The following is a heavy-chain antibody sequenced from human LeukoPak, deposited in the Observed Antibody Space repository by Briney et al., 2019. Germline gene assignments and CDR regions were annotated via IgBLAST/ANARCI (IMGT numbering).Heavy chain of an antibody. V-gene: IGHV1-18*01. D-gene: IGHD3-22*01. J-gene: IGHJ1*01. Sequence: GASVKVSCKASGYTFTSYGISWVRQAPGQGLEWMGWISAYNGNTNYAQKLQGRVTMTTDTSTSTAYMELRSLRPDDTAVYYCARGHGGSGYYRMRDEYFQHWGQGTLVTVSS. CDR2: ISAYNGNT. CDR3: ARGHGGSGYYRMRDEYFQH. CDR1: GYTFTSYG.